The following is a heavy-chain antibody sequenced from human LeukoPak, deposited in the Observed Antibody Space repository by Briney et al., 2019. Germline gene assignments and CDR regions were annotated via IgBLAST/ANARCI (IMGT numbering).Heavy chain of an antibody. CDR3: ARDPNGDHIGAFDM. CDR2: IRGGGTSE. J-gene: IGHJ3*02. CDR1: GFTFIAYA. Sequence: GGSLRLSCTASGFTFIAYAMMWVRQAPGKGPEWVSAIRGGGTSEFYADSVKGRFRISRDNSKDTLFLQMNSLRAEDTAVYYCARDPNGDHIGAFDMWGPGTMVTVSS. V-gene: IGHV3-23*01. D-gene: IGHD4-17*01.